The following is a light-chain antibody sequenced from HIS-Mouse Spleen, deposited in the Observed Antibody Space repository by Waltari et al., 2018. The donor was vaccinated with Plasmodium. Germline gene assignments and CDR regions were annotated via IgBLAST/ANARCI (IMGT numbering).Light chain of an antibody. J-gene: IGKJ2*01. CDR2: DAS. V-gene: IGKV3-11*01. CDR3: LQDYNYPYT. Sequence: EIVLTQSPAPLSLSPGERATLPCRPSQSVSSYLAWYQQKPGQAPRLLIYDASNRATGIPARFSGSGSGTDFTLTISSLEPEDFATYYCLQDYNYPYTFGQGTKLEIK. CDR1: QSVSSY.